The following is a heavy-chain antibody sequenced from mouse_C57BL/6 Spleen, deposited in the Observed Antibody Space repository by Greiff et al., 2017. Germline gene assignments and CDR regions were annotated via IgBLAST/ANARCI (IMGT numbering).Heavy chain of an antibody. CDR3: ARLDYGGTWFAY. Sequence: QVQLQQSGPELVKPGASVKISCKASGYSFTSYYIHWVKQRPGQGLEWIGWIYPGSGNTKYNEKFKGKATLTADTSSSTAYMQLSSLTSEDSAVYCCARLDYGGTWFAYWGQGTLVTVSA. V-gene: IGHV1-66*01. CDR1: GYSFTSYY. D-gene: IGHD2-4*01. CDR2: IYPGSGNT. J-gene: IGHJ3*01.